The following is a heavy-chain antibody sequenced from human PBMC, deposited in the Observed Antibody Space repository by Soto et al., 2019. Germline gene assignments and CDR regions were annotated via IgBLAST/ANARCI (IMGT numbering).Heavy chain of an antibody. Sequence: QLQLQESGPGLVKPSETLSLTCTVSGGSISSSSYYWGWIRQPPGKGLEWIGSIYYSGSTYYNPSLKSRVTISVDTSKNQFSLKLSSVTAADTAVYYCASQGEVATISGSYFDYWGQGTLVTVSS. CDR2: IYYSGST. J-gene: IGHJ4*02. CDR1: GGSISSSSYY. V-gene: IGHV4-39*01. CDR3: ASQGEVATISGSYFDY. D-gene: IGHD5-12*01.